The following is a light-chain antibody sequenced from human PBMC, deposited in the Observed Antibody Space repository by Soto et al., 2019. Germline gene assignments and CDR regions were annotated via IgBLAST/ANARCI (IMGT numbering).Light chain of an antibody. J-gene: IGLJ2*01. CDR1: SSNIGAGYD. Sequence: SVLTQPPSVSGAPGQRVTISCTGSSSNIGAGYDVHWYQQLPGTAPKFLIYGNSNRPSGVPDRFSGSKSGTSASLAITGLQAEDEADYYCQSYDSSLSAHVVFGGGTKLTVL. CDR2: GNS. V-gene: IGLV1-40*01. CDR3: QSYDSSLSAHVV.